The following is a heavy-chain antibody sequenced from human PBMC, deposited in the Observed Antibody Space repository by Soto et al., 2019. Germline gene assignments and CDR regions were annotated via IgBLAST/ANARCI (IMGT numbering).Heavy chain of an antibody. CDR2: ISFDGSKK. CDR3: TKVDV. V-gene: IGHV3-30-3*01. Sequence: QVDVVESGGEVVQPGRSLRLSCVGSGFTFISYDMHWVRQAPGKGLEWVGFISFDGSKKHYADSVEGRFTISRDNSKSTMYLEMNSLRPEDTAVYYCTKVDVWGPGTAVTVSS. CDR1: GFTFISYD. J-gene: IGHJ6*01.